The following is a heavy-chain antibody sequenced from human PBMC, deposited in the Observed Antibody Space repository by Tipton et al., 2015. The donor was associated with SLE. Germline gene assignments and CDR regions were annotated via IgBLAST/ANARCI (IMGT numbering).Heavy chain of an antibody. CDR1: GASISSSDW. J-gene: IGHJ6*02. Sequence: GLVKPSGTLSLTCAVSGASISSSDWWTWVRQPPGKGLEWIGEVYHSGSTNYSPSLKSRVTISVDKSKNQFSLNLWSVTAADTAVYYCARQFANSRFLGGLDVWGQGATVTVS. CDR2: VYHSGST. V-gene: IGHV4-4*02. D-gene: IGHD3-3*01. CDR3: ARQFANSRFLGGLDV.